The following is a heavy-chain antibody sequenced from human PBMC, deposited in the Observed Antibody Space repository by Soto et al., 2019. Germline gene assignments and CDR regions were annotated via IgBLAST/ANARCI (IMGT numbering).Heavy chain of an antibody. CDR3: TTALYSYGGPPDY. CDR1: GFTFSNAW. J-gene: IGHJ4*02. CDR2: IKSKTDGGTT. D-gene: IGHD5-18*01. V-gene: IGHV3-15*01. Sequence: EVQLVESGGGLVKPGGSLRLSCAASGFTFSNAWMSWVRQAPGKGLEWVGRIKSKTDGGTTDYAAPVKGRFTISRDDSKNTLYLQMNSLKTEDTAVYYCTTALYSYGGPPDYWGQGTLVTVSP.